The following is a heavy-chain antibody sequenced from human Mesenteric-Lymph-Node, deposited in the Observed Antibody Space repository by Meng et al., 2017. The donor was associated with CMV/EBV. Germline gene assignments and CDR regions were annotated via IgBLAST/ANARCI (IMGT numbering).Heavy chain of an antibody. D-gene: IGHD5-12*01. V-gene: IGHV4-30-4*08. Sequence: GDSLSRGDHYWNWIRQPPGKGLEWIGSIYYSGNTYYNPSLKSRVTLSLDRSRNQFSLKLSSVTVADTAVYFCARDFSGGYGYYFDCWGQGTLVTVSS. CDR2: IYYSGNT. CDR3: ARDFSGGYGYYFDC. J-gene: IGHJ4*02. CDR1: GDSLSRGDHY.